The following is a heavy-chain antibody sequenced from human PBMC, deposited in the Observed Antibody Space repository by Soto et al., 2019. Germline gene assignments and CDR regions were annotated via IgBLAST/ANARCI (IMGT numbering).Heavy chain of an antibody. V-gene: IGHV3-73*01. CDR3: TRRLYYYGSGSYFDAFDI. J-gene: IGHJ3*02. CDR1: GFTFSGSA. D-gene: IGHD3-10*01. CDR2: IRSKANSYAT. Sequence: GRSLRLSCAASGFTFSGSAMHWARQASGKGLEWVGRIRSKANSYATAYAASVKGRFTISRDDSKNTAYLQMNSLKTEDTAVYYCTRRLYYYGSGSYFDAFDIWGQGTMVTVSS.